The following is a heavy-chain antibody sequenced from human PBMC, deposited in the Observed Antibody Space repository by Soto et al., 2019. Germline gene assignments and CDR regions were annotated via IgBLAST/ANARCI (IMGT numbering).Heavy chain of an antibody. D-gene: IGHD6-19*01. Sequence: GGSLRLSCAASGFTVSSNYMSWVRQAPGKGLEWVSVIYSGGSTYYADSVKGRFTISRDNSKNTLYLQMNSLRAEDTAVYYCARAKYSSGWYGAFDIWGQGTMVTVSS. CDR3: ARAKYSSGWYGAFDI. V-gene: IGHV3-66*01. CDR2: IYSGGST. CDR1: GFTVSSNY. J-gene: IGHJ3*02.